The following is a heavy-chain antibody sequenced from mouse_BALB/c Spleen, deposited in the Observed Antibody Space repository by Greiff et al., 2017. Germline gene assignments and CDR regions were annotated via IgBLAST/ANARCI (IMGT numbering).Heavy chain of an antibody. J-gene: IGHJ1*01. Sequence: QVQLQQSGPEPVKPGASVKISCKASGYAFSSSWMNWVKQRPGQGLEWIGRIYPGDGDTNYNGKFKGKATLTADKSSSTAYMQLSSLTSVDSAVYFCARLRYFDVWGAGTTVTVSS. CDR2: IYPGDGDT. CDR1: GYAFSSSW. CDR3: ARLRYFDV. V-gene: IGHV1-82*01.